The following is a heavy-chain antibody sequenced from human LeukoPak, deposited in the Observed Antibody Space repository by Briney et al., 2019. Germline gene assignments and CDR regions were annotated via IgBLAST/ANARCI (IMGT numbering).Heavy chain of an antibody. Sequence: SETLSLTCSVSGGSISSSNYYWSWIRQPAGRGLEWIGRIYTSESTNYNPSLKSRVTMSVDTSKNQFSLRLSSVTAADTAVYYCARDRYYYDTSGPPLDIWGQGTMVTVSS. CDR1: GGSISSSNYY. CDR3: ARDRYYYDTSGPPLDI. V-gene: IGHV4-61*02. CDR2: IYTSEST. D-gene: IGHD3-22*01. J-gene: IGHJ3*02.